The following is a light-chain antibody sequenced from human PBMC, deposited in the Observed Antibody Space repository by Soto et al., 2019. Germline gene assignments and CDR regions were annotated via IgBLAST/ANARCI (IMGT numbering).Light chain of an antibody. CDR3: AAWDDSLSAWV. CDR2: RNN. V-gene: IGLV1-44*01. CDR1: SSNIGSHS. Sequence: QSVLTQPPSASGTPGQSVTISCSGSSSNIGSHSVDWYQQLPGTAPKLLIFRNNQRPSGVPDRFSGSKSGTSASLAISGLRSEDEADYYCAAWDDSLSAWVFGGGTKLTVL. J-gene: IGLJ3*02.